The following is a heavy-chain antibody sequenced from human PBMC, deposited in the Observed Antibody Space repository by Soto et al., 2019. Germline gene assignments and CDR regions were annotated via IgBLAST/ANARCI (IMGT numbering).Heavy chain of an antibody. J-gene: IGHJ4*02. V-gene: IGHV3-23*01. Sequence: GGSLRLSCAASGFTFSSYAMSWVRQAPGKGLEWVSAISGSGGSTYYADSVKGRFTISRDNSKNTLYLQMNSLRAEDTAVYYGAKDSLVITKVTHPFDYWGQGTLVTVSS. D-gene: IGHD4-4*01. CDR2: ISGSGGST. CDR1: GFTFSSYA. CDR3: AKDSLVITKVTHPFDY.